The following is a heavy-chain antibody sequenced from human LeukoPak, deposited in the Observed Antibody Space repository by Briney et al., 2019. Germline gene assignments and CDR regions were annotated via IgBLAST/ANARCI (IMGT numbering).Heavy chain of an antibody. CDR1: GFTFSSYG. Sequence: GGSLRLSCAASGFTFSSYGMHWVRQAPGKGLEWVAVISYDGSNKYYADSVKGRFTISRDNSKNTLYLQMNGMRAEDTAVYYCAKEGQQWFGEWGGYNWFDPWGQGTLVTVSS. D-gene: IGHD3-10*01. CDR2: ISYDGSNK. V-gene: IGHV3-30*18. J-gene: IGHJ5*02. CDR3: AKEGQQWFGEWGGYNWFDP.